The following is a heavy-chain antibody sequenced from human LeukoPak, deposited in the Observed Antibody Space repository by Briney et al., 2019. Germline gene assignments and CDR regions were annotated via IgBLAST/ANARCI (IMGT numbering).Heavy chain of an antibody. CDR3: AKDKAQWQVLRGFDY. Sequence: GRSLRLSCAASGFTFDDYAMHWVRQAPGKGLEWVSGISWNSGSIGYADSVKGRFTISRDNAKNSLYLQMNSLRAEDTALYYCAKDKAQWQVLRGFDYWGQGTLVTVSS. V-gene: IGHV3-9*01. CDR2: ISWNSGSI. D-gene: IGHD6-19*01. CDR1: GFTFDDYA. J-gene: IGHJ4*02.